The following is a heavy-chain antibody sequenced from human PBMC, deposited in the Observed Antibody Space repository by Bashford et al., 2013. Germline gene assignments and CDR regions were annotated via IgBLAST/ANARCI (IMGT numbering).Heavy chain of an antibody. Sequence: GSLRLSCAASGFTFSDYYMTWIRQAPGRGLEWVSYISSSGSVIKYADSVKGRFTVSRDNAKSSLYLQMNSLRAEDTAVYYCVRPYCTTISCFAYDSWGQGTLVTVSS. V-gene: IGHV3-11*01. CDR1: GFTFSDYY. CDR3: VRPYCTTISCFAYDS. J-gene: IGHJ4*02. CDR2: ISSSGSVI. D-gene: IGHD2-8*01.